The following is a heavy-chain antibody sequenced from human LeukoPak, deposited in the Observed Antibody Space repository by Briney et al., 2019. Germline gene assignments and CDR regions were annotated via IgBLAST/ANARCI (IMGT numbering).Heavy chain of an antibody. J-gene: IGHJ5*02. CDR2: ISYDGSNK. CDR1: GFTFSSYG. D-gene: IGHD4-17*01. Sequence: HPGGSLRLSCAASGFTFSSYGMHWVRQAPGKGLEWVAVISYDGSNKYYADSVKGRFTISRDNSKNTLYLQMNSLRAEDTAVYYCAKVPAMTTGPGGWFDPWGQGTLVTVSS. CDR3: AKVPAMTTGPGGWFDP. V-gene: IGHV3-30*18.